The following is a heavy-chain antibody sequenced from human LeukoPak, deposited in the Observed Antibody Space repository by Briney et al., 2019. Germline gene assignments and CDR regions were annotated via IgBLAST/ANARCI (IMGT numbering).Heavy chain of an antibody. Sequence: SVKVSCKASGGTFSSYAISWVRQAPGQGLEWMGGIIPIFGTANYAQKFQGRVTITADESTSTAYMELSSLRSGDTAVYYCARDIVVVPAALAFDIWGQGTMVTVSS. CDR1: GGTFSSYA. D-gene: IGHD2-2*01. J-gene: IGHJ3*02. CDR3: ARDIVVVPAALAFDI. V-gene: IGHV1-69*13. CDR2: IIPIFGTA.